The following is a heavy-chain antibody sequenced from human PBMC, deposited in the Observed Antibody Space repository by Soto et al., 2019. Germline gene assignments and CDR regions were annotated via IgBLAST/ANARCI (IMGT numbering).Heavy chain of an antibody. CDR1: GFTFSSYG. V-gene: IGHV3-30*18. CDR3: AKAAMVRGVTKYYYYYMDV. J-gene: IGHJ6*03. D-gene: IGHD3-10*01. CDR2: ISYDGSNK. Sequence: GGSLRLSCAASGFTFSSYGMHWVRQAPGKGLEWVAVISYDGSNKYYADSVKGRFTISRDNSKNTLYLQMNSLRAEDTAVYYCAKAAMVRGVTKYYYYYMDVWGKGTTVTVSS.